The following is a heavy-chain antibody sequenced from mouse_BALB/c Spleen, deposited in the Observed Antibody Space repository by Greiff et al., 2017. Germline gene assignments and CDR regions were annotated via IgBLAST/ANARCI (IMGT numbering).Heavy chain of an antibody. J-gene: IGHJ2*01. CDR2: ISSGGGST. Sequence: EVMLVESGGGLVKPGGSLKLSCAASGFAFSSYDMSWVRQTPEKRLEWVAYISSGGGSTYYPDTVKGRFTISRDNAKNTLYLQMSSLKSEDTAMYYCARHTTPLDDWGQGTTLTVSS. D-gene: IGHD1-1*01. CDR1: GFAFSSYD. CDR3: ARHTTPLDD. V-gene: IGHV5-12-1*01.